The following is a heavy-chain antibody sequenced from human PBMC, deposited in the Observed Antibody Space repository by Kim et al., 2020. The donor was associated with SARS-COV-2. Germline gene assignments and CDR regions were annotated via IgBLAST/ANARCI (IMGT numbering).Heavy chain of an antibody. CDR3: ATGEGNYHLDY. V-gene: IGHV3-30*02. J-gene: IGHJ4*02. Sequence: GGSLRLSCGASGFIFNTYGMHWVRQAPGKGLEWVAFIWYDGSKKYYADSVKGRFTISRDNSKNTMYLQMDILRDEDTATYYCATGEGNYHLDYWGQGALV. CDR2: IWYDGSKK. D-gene: IGHD1-26*01. CDR1: GFIFNTYG.